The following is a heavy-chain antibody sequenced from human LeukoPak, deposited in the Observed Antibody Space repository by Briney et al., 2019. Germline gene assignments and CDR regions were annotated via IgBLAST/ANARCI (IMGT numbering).Heavy chain of an antibody. J-gene: IGHJ6*03. Sequence: GGSLRLSCAASGFTFSSYGMHWVRQAPGKGLEWVAFIRYDGSNKYYADSVKGRFTISRDNYKNTLYLQMNSLRAEDTAVYYCAKALTYYYYMDVWSKGITVTVSS. CDR3: AKALTYYYYMDV. CDR2: IRYDGSNK. CDR1: GFTFSSYG. V-gene: IGHV3-30*02.